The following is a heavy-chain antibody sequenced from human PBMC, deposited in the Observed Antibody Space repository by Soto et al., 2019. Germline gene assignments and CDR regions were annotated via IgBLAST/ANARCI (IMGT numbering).Heavy chain of an antibody. CDR2: IIPYYNTL. D-gene: IGHD6-13*01. V-gene: IGHV1-69*13. CDR1: EGTFNSYA. J-gene: IGHJ4*02. Sequence: SVKFSCKASEGTFNSYAIAWVRQAPGQGLEWMGGIIPYYNTLNYAQKFQDRVTITADDPTNTVYMELSSLRSDDTAVYFCASGASRWYPYFFDSWAQGTLVTVSS. CDR3: ASGASRWYPYFFDS.